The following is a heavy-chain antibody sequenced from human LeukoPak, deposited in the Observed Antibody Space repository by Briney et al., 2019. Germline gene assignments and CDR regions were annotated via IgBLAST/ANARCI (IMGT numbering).Heavy chain of an antibody. CDR2: IKQDGSEK. CDR1: GFTFNTAW. Sequence: GGSLRLSCAASGFTFNTAWMFWVRQAPGKGLERVATIKQDGSEKHYLDSVKGRFTISRDNAENSLYLQMNSLRAEDTAVYSCVMGRGCYLDLWGRGTQVTVSS. CDR3: VMGRGCYLDL. J-gene: IGHJ2*01. V-gene: IGHV3-7*01. D-gene: IGHD2-2*01.